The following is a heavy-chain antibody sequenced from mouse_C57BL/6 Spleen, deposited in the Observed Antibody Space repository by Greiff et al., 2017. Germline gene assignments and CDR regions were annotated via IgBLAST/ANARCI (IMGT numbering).Heavy chain of an antibody. CDR1: GYPFTSYW. D-gene: IGHD3-2*02. Sequence: QVQLQQPGAELVKPGASVKMSCKASGYPFTSYWITWVKQRPGQGLEWIGDIYPGSGSTNYNEKFKSNATLTVDPSSSKAYMQLSSQTSEDSAVYYCARVDSSAIYAMDYWGQGTSVTVSS. V-gene: IGHV1-55*01. CDR2: IYPGSGST. J-gene: IGHJ4*01. CDR3: ARVDSSAIYAMDY.